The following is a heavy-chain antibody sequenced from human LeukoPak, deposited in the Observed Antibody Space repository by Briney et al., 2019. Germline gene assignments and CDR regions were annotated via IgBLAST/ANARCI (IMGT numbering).Heavy chain of an antibody. J-gene: IGHJ4*02. D-gene: IGHD3-3*01. CDR1: GGTFSSYA. Sequence: ASVKVSCKASGGTFSSYAISWVRQAPGQGLEWMGGIIPIFGTANYAQKFQGRVTITTDESTSTAYMELSSLRSEDTAVYYCARVYDFWSGHIDYWGQGTLVTVSS. CDR3: ARVYDFWSGHIDY. CDR2: IIPIFGTA. V-gene: IGHV1-69*05.